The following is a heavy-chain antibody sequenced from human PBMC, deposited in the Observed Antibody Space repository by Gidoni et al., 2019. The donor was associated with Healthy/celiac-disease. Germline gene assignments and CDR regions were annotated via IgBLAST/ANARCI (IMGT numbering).Heavy chain of an antibody. J-gene: IGHJ2*01. CDR1: GFTFSDYY. CDR2: ISSSSSYT. V-gene: IGHV3-11*06. Sequence: QVQLVESGGGLVKPGGSLRLSCAASGFTFSDYYMSWISQAPGKGLAWVSYISSSSSYTNYADSVKGRFTISRDNAKNSLYLQMNSLRAEDTAVYYCARVRDSSGYYSYWYFDLWGRGTLVTVSS. CDR3: ARVRDSSGYYSYWYFDL. D-gene: IGHD3-22*01.